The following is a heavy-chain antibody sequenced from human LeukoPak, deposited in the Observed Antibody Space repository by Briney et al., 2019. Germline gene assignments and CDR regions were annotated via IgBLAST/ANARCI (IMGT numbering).Heavy chain of an antibody. J-gene: IGHJ3*02. V-gene: IGHV3-21*01. CDR1: GFTFSSYS. CDR2: ISSSSSYI. Sequence: GGSLRLSCAASGFTFSSYSMNWVGQAPGKGLEWVSAISSSSSYIYYADSVKGRFTISRDNAKNSLYLQMNSLRAEDTAVYYCAREITWDTAMTRDAFDIWGQGTMVTVSS. CDR3: AREITWDTAMTRDAFDI. D-gene: IGHD5-18*01.